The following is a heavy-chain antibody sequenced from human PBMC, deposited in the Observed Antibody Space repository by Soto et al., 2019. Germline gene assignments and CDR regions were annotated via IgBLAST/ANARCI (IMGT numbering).Heavy chain of an antibody. CDR2: INAGNGNT. Sequence: ASVKVSCKASGYTFTSYAMHWVRQAPGQRLEWMGWINAGNGNTKYSQNFQGRVTMTTNTSTSTAYMELRSLRSDDTAVYYCARDEIYDYWGQGTLVTVSS. V-gene: IGHV1-3*01. CDR3: ARDEIYDY. J-gene: IGHJ4*02. CDR1: GYTFTSYA.